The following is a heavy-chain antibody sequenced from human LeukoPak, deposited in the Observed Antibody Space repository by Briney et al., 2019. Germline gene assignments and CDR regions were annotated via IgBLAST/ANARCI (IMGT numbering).Heavy chain of an antibody. CDR1: GGSISSSCYY. D-gene: IGHD6-13*01. CDR2: IYCRGST. Sequence: SETLSLTCTVSGGSISSSCYYWGWIRQPPGKGLEWIGSIYCRGSTYYNPSLKSRFTISVDTSNNQFSLKLNSVTAADTAVYYCARHLYSSSCHFDYWGQGTLVTVSS. J-gene: IGHJ4*02. V-gene: IGHV4-39*01. CDR3: ARHLYSSSCHFDY.